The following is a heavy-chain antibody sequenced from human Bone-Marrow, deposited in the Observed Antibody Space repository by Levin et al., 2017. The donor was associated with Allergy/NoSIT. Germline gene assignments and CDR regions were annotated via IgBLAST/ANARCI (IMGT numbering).Heavy chain of an antibody. J-gene: IGHJ3*02. CDR3: TRAWHWGFEPADAFDI. Sequence: PSETLSLTCTVSGASISSSSYYWAWIRQPPGMGLEWIGSIYYSGNTYYNPSLKSRVAISADTSKKHISLNLISVTAADTVVYYCTRAWHWGFEPADAFDIWGQGTMVIVSA. CDR2: IYYSGNT. D-gene: IGHD7-27*01. CDR1: GASISSSSYY. V-gene: IGHV4-39*01.